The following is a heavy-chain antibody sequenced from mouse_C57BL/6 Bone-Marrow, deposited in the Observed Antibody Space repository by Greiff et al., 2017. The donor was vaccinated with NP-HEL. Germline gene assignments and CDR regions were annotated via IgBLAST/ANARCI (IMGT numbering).Heavy chain of an antibody. J-gene: IGHJ4*01. CDR2: IDPSDSYT. D-gene: IGHD2-2*01. V-gene: IGHV1-50*01. CDR3: VYGYPYAMDY. CDR1: GYTFTSYW. Sequence: QVQLQQPGAELVKPGASVKLSCKASGYTFTSYWMQWVKQRPGQGLEWIGEIDPSDSYTNYNQKFKGKATLTVDTSSSTAYMQLSSLTSEDSAVYYCVYGYPYAMDYWGQGTSVTVSS.